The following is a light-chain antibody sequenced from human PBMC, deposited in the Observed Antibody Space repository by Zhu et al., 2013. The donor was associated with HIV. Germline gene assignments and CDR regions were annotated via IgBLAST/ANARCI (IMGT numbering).Light chain of an antibody. J-gene: IGLJ2*01. Sequence: QSALTQPASVSGSPGQSITITCTGSSSDIGSHDLVSWYQQHPGKAPKLILYEVTKRPSGISNRFSGSKSGNTASLTISGLQDDDEAEYYCNSHRSGTTLVLFGGGTKVTVL. CDR3: NSHRSGTTLVL. CDR1: SSDIGSHDL. CDR2: EVT. V-gene: IGLV2-14*02.